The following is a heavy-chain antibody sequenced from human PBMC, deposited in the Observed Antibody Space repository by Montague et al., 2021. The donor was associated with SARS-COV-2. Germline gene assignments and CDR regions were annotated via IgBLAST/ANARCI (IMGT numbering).Heavy chain of an antibody. CDR3: ARDDPYCTNGVCYTGNWFDP. J-gene: IGHJ5*02. CDR1: GDSVGVEEPR. Sequence: CAISGDSVGVEEPRRRSEGQSSELQSQFLLVCCFMSEWYNDYAVSVKSRITINPDTSKNQFSLQLNSVTPEDTAVYYCARDDPYCTNGVCYTGNWFDPWGQGTLVTVSS. D-gene: IGHD2-8*01. V-gene: IGHV6-1*01. CDR2: CCFMSEWYN.